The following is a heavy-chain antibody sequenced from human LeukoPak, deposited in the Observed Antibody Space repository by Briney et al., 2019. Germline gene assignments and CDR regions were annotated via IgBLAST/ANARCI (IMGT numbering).Heavy chain of an antibody. Sequence: GGSLRLSCSASGFTVSSNYMSWVRQAPGKGLEWVSVIYSGGSTYYADSVKGRFTISRDNSKNTLYLQMNSLRAEDTAVYYCARGEGAPDYLDYWGQGTLVTVSS. V-gene: IGHV3-53*01. CDR1: GFTVSSNY. CDR2: IYSGGST. D-gene: IGHD1-26*01. J-gene: IGHJ4*02. CDR3: ARGEGAPDYLDY.